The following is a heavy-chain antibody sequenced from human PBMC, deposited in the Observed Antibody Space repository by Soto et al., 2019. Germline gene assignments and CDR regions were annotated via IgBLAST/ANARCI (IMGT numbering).Heavy chain of an antibody. V-gene: IGHV4-59*01. D-gene: IGHD2-8*02. CDR2: IYYSGST. J-gene: IGHJ4*02. CDR3: AGLRYWDSCDY. Sequence: SKTLSLPCTVSGGSISSYYWSWIRQPPGKGLEWIGYIYYSGSTNYNPSLKSRVTISVDTSKNQFSLKLSSVTAADTAVYYCAGLRYWDSCDYWSQGTRVTVSS. CDR1: GGSISSYY.